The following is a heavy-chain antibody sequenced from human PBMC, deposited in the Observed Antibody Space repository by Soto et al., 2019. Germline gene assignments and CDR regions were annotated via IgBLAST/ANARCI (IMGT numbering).Heavy chain of an antibody. CDR1: GYTFTSYG. D-gene: IGHD2-15*01. CDR2: ISAYNGNT. CDR3: ARDRRTGVVRMGFDP. J-gene: IGHJ5*02. Sequence: ASVKVSFKASGYTFTSYGISWVRQAPGQGLEWMGWISAYNGNTNYAQKLQGRVTMTTDTSTSTAYMELRSLRSDDTAVYYCARDRRTGVVRMGFDPWGQGTLVTVSS. V-gene: IGHV1-18*01.